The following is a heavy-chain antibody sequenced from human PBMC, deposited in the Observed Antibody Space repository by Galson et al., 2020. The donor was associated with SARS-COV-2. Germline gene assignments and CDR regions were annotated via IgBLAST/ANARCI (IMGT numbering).Heavy chain of an antibody. CDR1: GFALSNSA. D-gene: IGHD2-2*01. J-gene: IGHJ5*01. Sequence: GGSLRLSCAASGFALSNSAMHWVRQAPGKGLEWVAIISYDGTTQYNSDSVRGRFTISRDISKNTLYLQMNSLRPEDKAVYYCARETDDHTSSWYDSWGQGARVSVSS. V-gene: IGHV3-30*04. CDR3: ARETDDHTSSWYDS. CDR2: ISYDGTTQ.